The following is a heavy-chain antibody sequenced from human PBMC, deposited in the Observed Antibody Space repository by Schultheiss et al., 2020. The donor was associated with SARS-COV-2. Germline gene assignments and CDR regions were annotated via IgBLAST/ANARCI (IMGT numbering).Heavy chain of an antibody. J-gene: IGHJ4*02. CDR2: ISYDGSNK. CDR1: GFTFSSYG. Sequence: GGSLRLSCAASGFTFSSYGMHWVRQAPGKGLEWVAVISYDGSNKYYADSVKGRFTISRENAKNSLYLQMNSLRAEDTAVYYCAREGGQLVYFDYWGQGTLVTVSS. CDR3: AREGGQLVYFDY. V-gene: IGHV3-30*12. D-gene: IGHD6-6*01.